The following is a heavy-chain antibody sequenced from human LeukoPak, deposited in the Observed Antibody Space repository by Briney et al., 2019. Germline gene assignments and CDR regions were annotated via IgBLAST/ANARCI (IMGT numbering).Heavy chain of an antibody. J-gene: IGHJ6*02. D-gene: IGHD3-22*01. Sequence: ASVKVSCKASGYTFTSYGISWVRQAPGQGLEWIGWISAYNGNTNYAQKLQGRVTMTTDTSTSTAYMELRSLRSDDTAVYYCARVPHYYDSSGYYSPYYYYGMDVWGQGTTVTVSS. V-gene: IGHV1-18*01. CDR3: ARVPHYYDSSGYYSPYYYYGMDV. CDR2: ISAYNGNT. CDR1: GYTFTSYG.